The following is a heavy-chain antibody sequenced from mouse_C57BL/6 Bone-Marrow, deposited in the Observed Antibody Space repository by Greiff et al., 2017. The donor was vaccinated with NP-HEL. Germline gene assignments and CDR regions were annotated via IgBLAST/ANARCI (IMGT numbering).Heavy chain of an antibody. Sequence: EVQVVESGGGLVKPGGSLKLSCAASGFTFSDYGMHWVRQAPEKGLEWVAYISSGSSTIYYADKVKGRCTISRDNAKNTLYLQMNSLRSEDTAMYYGAWGDGYLRFAWFAYWGQGTLVTVSA. CDR2: ISSGSSTI. D-gene: IGHD2-3*01. V-gene: IGHV5-17*01. CDR1: GFTFSDYG. J-gene: IGHJ3*01. CDR3: AWGDGYLRFAWFAY.